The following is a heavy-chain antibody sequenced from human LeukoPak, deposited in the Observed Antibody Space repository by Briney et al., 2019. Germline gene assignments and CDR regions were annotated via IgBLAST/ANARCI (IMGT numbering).Heavy chain of an antibody. CDR3: ARGVYIAAAQYGY. CDR1: GGSISSYY. J-gene: IGHJ4*02. D-gene: IGHD6-13*01. Sequence: PSETLSLTCTVSGGSISSYYWSWIRQPPGQGLVWIRYIYYLGTTNYNPSLKSRVTISVDTSKNQFSLKLSSATAADTAVYYCARGVYIAAAQYGYWGQGTLVTVSS. V-gene: IGHV4-59*01. CDR2: IYYLGTT.